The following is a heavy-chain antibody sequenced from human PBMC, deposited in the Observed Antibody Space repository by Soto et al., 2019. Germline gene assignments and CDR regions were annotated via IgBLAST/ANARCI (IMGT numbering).Heavy chain of an antibody. CDR3: ARVSGWYYFDY. CDR1: GYTFTSYA. J-gene: IGHJ4*02. D-gene: IGHD6-19*01. Sequence: QVQLVQSGAEVKKPGASVKISCKASGYTFTSYAMHWVRQAPGQRLEWMGWINAGNGNTKYSQKFQGRVTITRDTYASTAYMELSSLRSEDMAVYYCARVSGWYYFDYWGQGTLVTVSS. V-gene: IGHV1-3*01. CDR2: INAGNGNT.